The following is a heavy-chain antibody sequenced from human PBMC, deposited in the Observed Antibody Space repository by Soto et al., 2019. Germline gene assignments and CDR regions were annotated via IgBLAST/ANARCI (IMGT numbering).Heavy chain of an antibody. CDR2: INPRGGST. V-gene: IGHV1-46*01. CDR1: GYTFTSYY. Sequence: ASVKVSCKASGYTFTSYYMHWVRQAPGQGLEWMGIINPRGGSTSYAQKFQGRVTMTRDTSTSTVYMELSSLRAEDTAVYHCARGGSYPLNYYGMFVWGQGTTVTVSS. D-gene: IGHD1-26*01. J-gene: IGHJ6*02. CDR3: ARGGSYPLNYYGMFV.